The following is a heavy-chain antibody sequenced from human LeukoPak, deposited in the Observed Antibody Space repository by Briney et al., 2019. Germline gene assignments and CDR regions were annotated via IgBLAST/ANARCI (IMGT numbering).Heavy chain of an antibody. V-gene: IGHV3-23*01. CDR2: ISGSGGST. D-gene: IGHD6-13*01. J-gene: IGHJ4*02. CDR1: GFTFSSYA. CDR3: AKFGTAGPHFDY. Sequence: PGGSLRLSCAASGFTFSSYAMSWVRQAPGKGLVWVSAISGSGGSTYYADSVKGRFTISRDNSKNTLYLQMNSLRAEDTAVYYCAKFGTAGPHFDYWGQGTLVTVSS.